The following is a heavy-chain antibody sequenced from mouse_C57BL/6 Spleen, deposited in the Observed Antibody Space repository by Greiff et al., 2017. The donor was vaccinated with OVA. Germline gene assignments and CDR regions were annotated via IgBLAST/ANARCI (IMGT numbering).Heavy chain of an antibody. V-gene: IGHV1-53*01. CDR1: GYTFTSYW. CDR3: ARSGRFLYGSSVFDY. CDR2: INPSNGGT. J-gene: IGHJ2*01. D-gene: IGHD1-1*01. Sequence: QVQLQQPGTELVKPGASVKLSCKASGYTFTSYWMHWVKQRPGPGLEWIGNINPSNGGTNYNEQFKSKATLTVDKSSSTAYMQLSSLTSEDSAVDYCARSGRFLYGSSVFDYWGQGTTLTVSS.